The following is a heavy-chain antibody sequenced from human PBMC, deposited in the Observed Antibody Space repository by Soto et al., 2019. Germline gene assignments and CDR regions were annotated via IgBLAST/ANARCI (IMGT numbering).Heavy chain of an antibody. CDR2: ISGSGGST. CDR1: GFTFSSYA. Sequence: GGSLRLSCAASGFTFSSYAMSWVRQAPGKGLEWVSAISGSGGSTYYADSVKGRFTISRDNSKNTLYLQMNSLRAEDTAVYYCSKDWGCTNGVCYQPDYWGQGTRVTVSS. CDR3: SKDWGCTNGVCYQPDY. V-gene: IGHV3-23*01. D-gene: IGHD2-8*01. J-gene: IGHJ4*02.